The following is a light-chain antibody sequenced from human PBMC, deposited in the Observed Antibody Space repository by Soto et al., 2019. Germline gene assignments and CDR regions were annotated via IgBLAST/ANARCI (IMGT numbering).Light chain of an antibody. J-gene: IGKJ1*01. V-gene: IGKV3-20*01. CDR3: QQYDSSPRT. CDR2: GSS. CDR1: QSVSSSY. Sequence: EIVLTQSPGLLSLSPGERATLSCRASQSVSSSYLAWYQQKPGQAPRLLTYGSSSRATGIPDRFSGSGSGTDFTLTISRLEPEDFAVYYCQQYDSSPRTFGQGTKVDIK.